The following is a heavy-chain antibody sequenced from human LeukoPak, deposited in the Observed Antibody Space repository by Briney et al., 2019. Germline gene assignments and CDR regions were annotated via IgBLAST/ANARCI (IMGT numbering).Heavy chain of an antibody. CDR3: VRHDGRGGATMGALDS. D-gene: IGHD5-12*01. J-gene: IGHJ4*02. V-gene: IGHV4-59*04. CDR1: GGSISSYY. Sequence: SETLSLTCTVSGGSISSYYWSWIRQPPGKGLEWIGTIYYSGTTYYNPSLKSRVTMSVDTSKNQFSLKLSSVTAADTAVYYCVRHDGRGGATMGALDSWGQGSLVTASS. CDR2: IYYSGTT.